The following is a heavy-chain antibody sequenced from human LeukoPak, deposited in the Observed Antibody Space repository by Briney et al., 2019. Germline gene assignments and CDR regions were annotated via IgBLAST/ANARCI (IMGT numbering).Heavy chain of an antibody. CDR1: GFTFSSYG. V-gene: IGHV3-30*18. D-gene: IGHD3-16*02. Sequence: GGSLRLSCAASGFTFSSYGMHWVRQAPGKGLDRVAVISYDGSNKYYADSVKGRFTISRDNSKNTLYLQMNSLRAEDTAVYYCAKDQHTYYDYVWGSYRPPYFDYWGQGTLVTVSS. CDR2: ISYDGSNK. J-gene: IGHJ4*02. CDR3: AKDQHTYYDYVWGSYRPPYFDY.